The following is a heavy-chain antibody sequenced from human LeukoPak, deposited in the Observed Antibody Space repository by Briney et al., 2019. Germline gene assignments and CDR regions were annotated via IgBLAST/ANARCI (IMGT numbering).Heavy chain of an antibody. CDR3: ARGGRVAVVVPAAIDY. CDR1: GYTFTGYY. Sequence: GASVKVSCKASGYTFTGYYMHWVRQAPGQGLEWMGWINPNSGGTNYAQKFQGRVTMTRDTSISTAYMELSRLRSDDTAVYYCARGGRVAVVVPAAIDYWGQGTLVTVSS. CDR2: INPNSGGT. D-gene: IGHD2-2*01. V-gene: IGHV1-2*02. J-gene: IGHJ4*02.